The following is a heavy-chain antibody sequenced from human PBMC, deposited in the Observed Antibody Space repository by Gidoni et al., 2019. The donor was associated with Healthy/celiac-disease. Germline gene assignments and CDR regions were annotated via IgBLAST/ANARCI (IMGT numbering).Heavy chain of an antibody. D-gene: IGHD4-17*01. J-gene: IGHJ4*02. V-gene: IGHV4-38-2*02. CDR3: ARDGPNDYPFDY. CDR1: GYSISSGYY. CDR2: IYHSGST. Sequence: SLTCTVSGYSISSGYYWGWIRQPPGKGLEWIGSIYHSGSTYYNPSLKSRVTISVDTSKNQFSLKLSSVTAADTAVYYCARDGPNDYPFDYWGQGTLVTVSS.